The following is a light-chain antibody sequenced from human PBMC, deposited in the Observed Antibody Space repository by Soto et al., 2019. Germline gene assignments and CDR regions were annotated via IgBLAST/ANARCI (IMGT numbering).Light chain of an antibody. Sequence: DIQITQSPSTLSASAGDRVTSTCRARQSISTWLAWYQQKPGKAPKLLIYKASTLKSGVPSRFSGSGSGTEFTLTISSLQPDDFATYYCQHYNSYSEAFGQGTKVDIK. CDR2: KAS. CDR3: QHYNSYSEA. V-gene: IGKV1-5*03. J-gene: IGKJ1*01. CDR1: QSISTW.